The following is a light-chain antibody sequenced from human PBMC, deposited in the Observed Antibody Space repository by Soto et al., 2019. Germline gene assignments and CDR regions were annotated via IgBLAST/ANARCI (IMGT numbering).Light chain of an antibody. J-gene: IGKJ4*01. Sequence: EIVLTQSPGTLSLSPGERATLSCRASQTVAGSYLAWYQQKPGQAPRLLIYGASNRAAGFPDRFSGSGSGTEFTLTISSLQSEDFAVYYCQQYNNWPPLTFGGGTKVDIK. CDR2: GAS. CDR3: QQYNNWPPLT. V-gene: IGKV3D-15*01. CDR1: QTVAGSY.